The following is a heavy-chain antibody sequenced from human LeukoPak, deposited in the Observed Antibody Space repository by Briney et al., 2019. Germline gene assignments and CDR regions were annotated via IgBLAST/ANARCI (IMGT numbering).Heavy chain of an antibody. V-gene: IGHV4-4*07. CDR2: IYTSGST. Sequence: PSETLSLTCTVSGGSISSYYWSWIRQPAGKGLEWIGRIYTSGSTNYNPSLKSRVTMSVDTSKNQFSLKLSSVTAADTAVYYCARGKLHWSGYYTTHYYYMDVWGKGTTVTVSS. J-gene: IGHJ6*03. CDR3: ARGKLHWSGYYTTHYYYMDV. D-gene: IGHD3-3*01. CDR1: GGSISSYY.